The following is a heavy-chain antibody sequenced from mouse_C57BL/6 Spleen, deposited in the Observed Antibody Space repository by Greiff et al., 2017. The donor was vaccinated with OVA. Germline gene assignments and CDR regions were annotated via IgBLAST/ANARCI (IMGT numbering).Heavy chain of an antibody. CDR2: INPSSGYT. D-gene: IGHD1-1*01. CDR3: ARSTTVVATDYYAMDY. V-gene: IGHV1-7*01. Sequence: QVHVKQSGAELAKPGASVKLSCKASGYTFTSYWMHWVKQRPGQGLEWIGYINPSSGYTKYNQKFKDKATLTADKSSSTAYMQLSSLTYEDSAVYYFARSTTVVATDYYAMDYWGQGTSVTVSS. J-gene: IGHJ4*01. CDR1: GYTFTSYW.